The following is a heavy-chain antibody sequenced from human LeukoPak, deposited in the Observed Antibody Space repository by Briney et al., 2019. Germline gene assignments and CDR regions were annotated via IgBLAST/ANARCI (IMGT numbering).Heavy chain of an antibody. CDR2: IYYSGST. V-gene: IGHV4-59*01. Sequence: SETLSLTCTVSGGSISSYYWSWIRQPPGKGLEWIGYIYYSGSTNYNPSLKSRVTISVDTSKNQFSLKLSSVTAADTAVYYCARTGPRQSIDYWGQGTLVTVSS. J-gene: IGHJ4*02. CDR3: ARTGPRQSIDY. D-gene: IGHD6-19*01. CDR1: GGSISSYY.